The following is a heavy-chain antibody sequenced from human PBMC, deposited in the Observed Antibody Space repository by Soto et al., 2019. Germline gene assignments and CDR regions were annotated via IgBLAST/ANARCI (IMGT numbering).Heavy chain of an antibody. CDR1: GGTFSSYA. D-gene: IGHD3-22*01. Sequence: QVQLVQSGAEVKKPGSSVKVSCEASGGTFSSYAISWVRQAPGQGLEWMGGIIPIFGTANYAQKFQGRVTITADESTSTAYMELSSLRSEDTAVYYCARDATYYYDSTGYTPPNWFDPWGQGTLVTVSS. J-gene: IGHJ5*02. CDR3: ARDATYYYDSTGYTPPNWFDP. V-gene: IGHV1-69*01. CDR2: IIPIFGTA.